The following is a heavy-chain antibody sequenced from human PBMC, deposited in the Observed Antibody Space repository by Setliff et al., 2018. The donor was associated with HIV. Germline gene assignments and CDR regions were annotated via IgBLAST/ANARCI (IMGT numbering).Heavy chain of an antibody. Sequence: PGESLKISCKGSGYSFTSYWIGWVRQTRGKGLEWMGVIYPGDSDTRYSPSFQGQVTISVDKSVSTAYLSWRRLRTSDTATYFCATADSGFDLWGQGTRVTVSS. V-gene: IGHV5-51*01. CDR2: IYPGDSDT. CDR3: ATADSGFDL. D-gene: IGHD3-9*01. CDR1: GYSFTSYW. J-gene: IGHJ4*02.